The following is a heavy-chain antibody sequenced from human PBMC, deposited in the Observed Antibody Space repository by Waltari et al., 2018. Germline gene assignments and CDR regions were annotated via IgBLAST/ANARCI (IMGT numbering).Heavy chain of an antibody. V-gene: IGHV4-59*08. CDR1: GGSISSYY. J-gene: IGHJ4*02. D-gene: IGHD2-2*01. Sequence: QVQLQESGPGLVKPSETLSLTCTVSGGSISSYYWSWIRQPPGKGLEWIGYIYYSGRTNYNPSLKSRVTIAVDTSKNQFSLKLSSVTAADTAVYYCASFLGYCSSTSCSRTFDYWGQGTLVTVSS. CDR2: IYYSGRT. CDR3: ASFLGYCSSTSCSRTFDY.